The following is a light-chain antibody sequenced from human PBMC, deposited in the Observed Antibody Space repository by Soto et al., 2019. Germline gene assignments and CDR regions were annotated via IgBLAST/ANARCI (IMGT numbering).Light chain of an antibody. Sequence: QNVVTQEPSFSVSPGRTVTLTCGLSSCVVSTSYYPSWYQQTPGQAPRTLIYSTNTRSSGVPDRFSGSIIGNKAALTITGAQADDESDYYCVLYMGSGISVFGGGTKVTAL. CDR1: SCVVSTSYY. CDR3: VLYMGSGISV. V-gene: IGLV8-61*01. J-gene: IGLJ2*01. CDR2: STN.